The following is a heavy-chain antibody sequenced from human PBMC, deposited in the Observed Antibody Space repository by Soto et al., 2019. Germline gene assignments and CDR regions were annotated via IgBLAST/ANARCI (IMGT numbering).Heavy chain of an antibody. CDR2: INHSGST. D-gene: IGHD3-10*01. CDR1: GGSFSGYY. CDR3: ARGRSRYYGSGSYWGQFDY. J-gene: IGHJ4*02. Sequence: TSETLSLTCAVYGGSFSGYYWSWIRQPPGKGLEWIGEINHSGSTNYNPSLKSRVTISVDTSKNQFSLKLSSVTAADTAVYYCARGRSRYYGSGSYWGQFDYWGQGTLVTVSS. V-gene: IGHV4-34*01.